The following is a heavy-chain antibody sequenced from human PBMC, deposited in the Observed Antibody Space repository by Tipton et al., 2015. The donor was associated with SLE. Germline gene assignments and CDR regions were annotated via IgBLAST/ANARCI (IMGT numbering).Heavy chain of an antibody. J-gene: IGHJ4*02. V-gene: IGHV4-31*03. CDR3: ARSLPTQLVVDY. Sequence: TLFLTCTVSGGSISSGGYYWSWIRQHPGKGLEWIGYIYYSGSTYYNPSLKSRVTISVDTSKNQFSLKLSSVTAADTAVYYCARSLPTQLVVDYWGQGTLVTVSS. CDR1: GGSISSGGYY. D-gene: IGHD6-13*01. CDR2: IYYSGST.